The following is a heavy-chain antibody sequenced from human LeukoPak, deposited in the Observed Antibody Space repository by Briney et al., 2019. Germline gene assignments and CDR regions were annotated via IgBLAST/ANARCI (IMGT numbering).Heavy chain of an antibody. CDR1: GFTFSDYY. Sequence: GGSLRLSCAASGFTFSDYYMSWIRQAPGKGLEWVSYISSSGSTIYYADSVKGRFTTSRDNAKNSLYLQMNSLRAEDTAVYYCARVHCSSTSCYRRNAFDIWGQGTMVTVSS. V-gene: IGHV3-11*01. CDR3: ARVHCSSTSCYRRNAFDI. CDR2: ISSSGSTI. D-gene: IGHD2-2*02. J-gene: IGHJ3*02.